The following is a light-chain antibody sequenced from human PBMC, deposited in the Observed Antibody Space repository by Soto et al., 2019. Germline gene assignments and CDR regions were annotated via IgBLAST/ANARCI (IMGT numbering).Light chain of an antibody. CDR1: QSVSSSH. V-gene: IGKV3-20*01. CDR3: PRYGG. CDR2: SAS. J-gene: IGKJ1*01. Sequence: EMVLTQSPGTLSLSPGERATLSCRASQSVSSSHLAWYQQKPGQAPRLLIDSASRRATGIRDRFSGSGSGTDFTVTSSRLEPEDFEVYYCPRYGGFGQGTKVEIK.